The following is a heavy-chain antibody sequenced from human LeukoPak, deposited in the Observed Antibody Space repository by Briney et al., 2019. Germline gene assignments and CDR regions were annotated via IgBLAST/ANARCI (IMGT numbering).Heavy chain of an antibody. CDR1: GFTFTTYN. D-gene: IGHD3-10*01. CDR3: ARDKVRGVIDY. Sequence: GGSLRLSCAASGFTFTTYNMNWVRQAPGKGLEWVSYISSSGSTIYYADSVKGRFTISRDNAKNSLYLQMNSLRAEDTAVYYCARDKVRGVIDYWGQGTLVTVSS. V-gene: IGHV3-48*03. CDR2: ISSSGSTI. J-gene: IGHJ4*02.